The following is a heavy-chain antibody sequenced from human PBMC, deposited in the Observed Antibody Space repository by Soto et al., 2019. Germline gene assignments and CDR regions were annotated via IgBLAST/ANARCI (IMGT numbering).Heavy chain of an antibody. CDR2: ICYSGST. Sequence: SETLSLTCTVSGGSISSGCYYWSWIRQHPGKGLEWIGYICYSGSTYYNPSLKSRVTISVDTSKNQFSLKLSSVTAADTAVYYCAREDTDFRYYYMDVWGKGTTVTVSS. V-gene: IGHV4-31*03. D-gene: IGHD5-18*01. CDR3: AREDTDFRYYYMDV. J-gene: IGHJ6*03. CDR1: GGSISSGCYY.